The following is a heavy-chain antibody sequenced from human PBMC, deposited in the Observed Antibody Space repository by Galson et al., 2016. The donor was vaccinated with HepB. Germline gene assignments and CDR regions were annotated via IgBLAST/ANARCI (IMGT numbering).Heavy chain of an antibody. V-gene: IGHV4-34*01. CDR3: ATSPHGYALAP. CDR1: GTSLSGYH. CDR2: ISHSGSA. Sequence: SETLSLTCAVYGTSLSGYHWSWHWIRQPPGKGPEWVGKISHSGSAKYSPSLRSRVTISVDPSKNQFSLKLTSVTAANTSVYYCATSPHGYALAPWGQGTLVTVSS. J-gene: IGHJ5*02. D-gene: IGHD5-18*01.